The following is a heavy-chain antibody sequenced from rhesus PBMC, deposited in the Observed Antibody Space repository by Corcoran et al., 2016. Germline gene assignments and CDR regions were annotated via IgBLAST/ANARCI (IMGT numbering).Heavy chain of an antibody. V-gene: IGHV4S10*01. D-gene: IGHD6-31*01. J-gene: IGHJ4*01. CDR3: ARGPGIAAAVDY. Sequence: QVQLQESGPGVVKPSETLSLTCAVSGGYISESYRWSWIRQPPGKGVEWIGYFDGSRTITNDTPSLKSRVTISKDTSKNQFALKLSSVTAADTAVYYCARGPGIAAAVDYWGQGVLVTVSS. CDR2: FDGSRTIT. CDR1: GGYISESYR.